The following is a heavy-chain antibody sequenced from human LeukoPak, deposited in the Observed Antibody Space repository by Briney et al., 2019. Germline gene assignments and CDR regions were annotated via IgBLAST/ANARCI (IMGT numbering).Heavy chain of an antibody. J-gene: IGHJ4*02. CDR2: ISGSGGST. D-gene: IGHD2-15*01. CDR3: AKRYCSGGSCYALDY. V-gene: IGHV3-23*01. CDR1: GFSFTSYA. Sequence: GGSLRLSCAASGFSFTSYAMSWVRQAPGKGLEWVSAISGSGGSTYYADSVKGRFTISRDNSKNTLYLQMNSLRAEDTAVYYCAKRYCSGGSCYALDYWGQGTLVTVSS.